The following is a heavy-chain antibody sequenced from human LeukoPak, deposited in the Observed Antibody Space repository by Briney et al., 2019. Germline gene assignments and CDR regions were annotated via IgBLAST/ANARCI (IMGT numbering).Heavy chain of an antibody. V-gene: IGHV3-30*18. D-gene: IGHD6-19*01. CDR2: ISYDGSNK. J-gene: IGHJ4*02. Sequence: PGGSLRLSCAASGFTFSSYGMHWVRQAPGKGLEWVAVISYDGSNKYYADSVKGRFTISRDNSKNTLYLQMNSLRAEDTAVYYCAKDFSAVAAPGYWGQGTLVTVSS. CDR1: GFTFSSYG. CDR3: AKDFSAVAAPGY.